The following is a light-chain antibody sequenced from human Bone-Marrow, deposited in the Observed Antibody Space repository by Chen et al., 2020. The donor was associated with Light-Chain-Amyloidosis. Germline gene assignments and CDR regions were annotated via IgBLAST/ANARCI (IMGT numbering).Light chain of an antibody. CDR2: RDT. CDR3: QSADSSGTYEVI. V-gene: IGLV3-25*03. J-gene: IGLJ2*01. Sequence: SYELTQKPSVSVSPGQTARITCSGDDLPTKYAYWYKQKPGKAPVLVIHRDTERPSGISERFSGSSSGTTAMLTSSGVQAEDEAYYHCQSADSSGTYEVIFGGGTKLTVL. CDR1: DLPTKY.